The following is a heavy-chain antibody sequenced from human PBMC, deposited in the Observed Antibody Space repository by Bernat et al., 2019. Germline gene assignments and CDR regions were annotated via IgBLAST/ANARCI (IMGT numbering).Heavy chain of an antibody. CDR2: ISYDGSNK. Sequence: QVQLVESGGGVVQPGRSLRLSCAASGFTFSSYGMHWVRQAPGKGLEWVAVISYDGSNKYYADSVKGRFTISRDNSKNTLYLQMNSLRAEDTAVYYCAKTLRAFNDAFDIWGQGTMVTVSS. V-gene: IGHV3-30*18. J-gene: IGHJ3*02. CDR3: AKTLRAFNDAFDI. CDR1: GFTFSSYG. D-gene: IGHD3-3*02.